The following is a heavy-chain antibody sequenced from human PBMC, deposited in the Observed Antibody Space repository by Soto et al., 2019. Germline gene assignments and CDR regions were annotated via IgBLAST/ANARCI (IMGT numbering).Heavy chain of an antibody. CDR1: GFTFSNAW. CDR3: TTDSVPTGLFDY. D-gene: IGHD2-8*02. Sequence: GGSLKLSCAASGFTFSNAWMSWVRQAPGKGLEWVGRIKSKTDGGTTDYAAPVKGRFTISRDDSKNTLYLQMNSLRTEDTAVYYCTTDSVPTGLFDYWGQGTLVTVSS. J-gene: IGHJ4*02. V-gene: IGHV3-15*01. CDR2: IKSKTDGGTT.